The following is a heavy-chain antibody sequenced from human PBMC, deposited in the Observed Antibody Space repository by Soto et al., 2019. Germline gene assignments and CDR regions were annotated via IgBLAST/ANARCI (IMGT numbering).Heavy chain of an antibody. J-gene: IGHJ4*02. CDR3: ARVFSLYDPLCDFDF. D-gene: IGHD2-2*01. CDR2: ISGNRGVI. CDR1: GFTFSDYS. V-gene: IGHV3-11*01. Sequence: QAQLVESGGGLVKPGGSLRLSCAASGFTFSDYSMSWIRQAPGKGLEWISTISGNRGVIVYADSVKGRFTISMDNAKNSLYLQMSSLRAEDTAVYYCARVFSLYDPLCDFDFWGQGTLVSVSS.